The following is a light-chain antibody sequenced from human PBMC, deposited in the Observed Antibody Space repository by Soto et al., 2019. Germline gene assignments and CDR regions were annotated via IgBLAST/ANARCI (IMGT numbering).Light chain of an antibody. Sequence: QSALTQPASVSGSPGQSIAISCTGTSSDVCGYNYVSWYQQHTGKTPNLMIYDVSNRPSGVSNRFSGSKSGNTASLTISGLQAEDEADYYCSSYTSSSTWVFGGGTKLTVL. CDR3: SSYTSSSTWV. V-gene: IGLV2-14*01. J-gene: IGLJ3*02. CDR2: DVS. CDR1: SSDVCGYNY.